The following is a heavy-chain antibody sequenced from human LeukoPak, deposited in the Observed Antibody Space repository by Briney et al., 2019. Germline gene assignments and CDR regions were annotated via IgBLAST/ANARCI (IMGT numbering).Heavy chain of an antibody. V-gene: IGHV1-2*02. Sequence: HGASVKVSCKASGYTFTSYYMHWVRQAPGQGLEWMGWINPNSGGTNYAQKFQGRVTMTRDTSISTAYMELSRLRSDDTAVYYCARAREWLATYYFDYWGQGTLVTVSS. CDR2: INPNSGGT. D-gene: IGHD6-19*01. CDR3: ARAREWLATYYFDY. CDR1: GYTFTSYY. J-gene: IGHJ4*02.